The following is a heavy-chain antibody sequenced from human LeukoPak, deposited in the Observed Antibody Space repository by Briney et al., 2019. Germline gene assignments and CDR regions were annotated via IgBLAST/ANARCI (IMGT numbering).Heavy chain of an antibody. Sequence: SETLSLTCSVSGGSISTYYWSWIRLPAGKGLEWIGRIYASGSTNYNPSLKSRVTMSVDTSKNQFSLNLIYVTAADTAVYYCASARWDCWGQGTLVTVSS. CDR2: IYASGST. J-gene: IGHJ4*02. V-gene: IGHV4-4*07. CDR1: GGSISTYY. CDR3: ASARWDC. D-gene: IGHD5-24*01.